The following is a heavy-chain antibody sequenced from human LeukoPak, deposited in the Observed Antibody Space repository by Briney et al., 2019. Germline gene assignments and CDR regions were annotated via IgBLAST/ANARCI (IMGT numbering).Heavy chain of an antibody. CDR2: ISAYNGNT. V-gene: IGHV1-18*01. CDR1: GYTFTSYG. Sequence: ASVKVSCKASGYTFTSYGISWVRQAPGQGLEWMGWISAYNGNTNYAQRLQGRVTMTTDTSTSTAYMELRSLRSDDTAVYYCARADSSGTPNLSWGQGTLVTVSS. J-gene: IGHJ4*02. D-gene: IGHD3-22*01. CDR3: ARADSSGTPNLS.